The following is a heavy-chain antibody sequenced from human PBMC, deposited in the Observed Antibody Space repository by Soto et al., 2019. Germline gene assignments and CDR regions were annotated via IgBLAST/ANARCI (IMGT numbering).Heavy chain of an antibody. J-gene: IGHJ5*02. CDR1: GGSISNNRW. Sequence: QVKLQASGPGLEKPSGTLSLTCAVSGGSISNNRWWTWVRQAPGKGLEWIGEIHDRGSTNYNLSLKSRAPVSIDRSKNQFSLEMRAVTAADTAVYYCAGQWAAGYGAFDPWGQGTLVTVSS. D-gene: IGHD3-9*01. CDR2: IHDRGST. V-gene: IGHV4-4*02. CDR3: AGQWAAGYGAFDP.